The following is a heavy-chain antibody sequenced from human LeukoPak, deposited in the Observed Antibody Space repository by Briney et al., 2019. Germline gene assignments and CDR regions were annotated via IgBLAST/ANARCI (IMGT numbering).Heavy chain of an antibody. CDR2: IGGSGSPI. J-gene: IGHJ4*02. D-gene: IGHD5-12*01. CDR1: GFTFSDYG. Sequence: GGSLRLSCAASGFTFSDYGMRWVRQAPGKGLEWVSAIGGSGSPIYYADSVKGRFTVSRDNSKNTLFLQMNSLRVEDTAVYYCARTSGRYFEYWGKGTLVSASS. V-gene: IGHV3-23*01. CDR3: ARTSGRYFEY.